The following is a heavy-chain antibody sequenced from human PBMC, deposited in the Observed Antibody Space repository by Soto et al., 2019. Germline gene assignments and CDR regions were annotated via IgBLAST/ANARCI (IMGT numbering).Heavy chain of an antibody. Sequence: GSLRLSCAASGFTVSNNYMSWVRQAPGKGLEWVSVIYSGGGGTYYADSVKDRFTISRDNSTNTVYLQMNSLRAEDTAVYYCARDWNWNYNYYWYNDMDVWGQGTTVTVSS. CDR1: GFTVSNNY. D-gene: IGHD1-7*01. V-gene: IGHV3-66*01. CDR3: ARDWNWNYNYYWYNDMDV. J-gene: IGHJ6*02. CDR2: IYSGGGGT.